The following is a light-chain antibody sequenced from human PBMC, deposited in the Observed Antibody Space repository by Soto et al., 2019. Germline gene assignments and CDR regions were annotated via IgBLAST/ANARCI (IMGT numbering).Light chain of an antibody. CDR3: QQYNSFPWT. CDR2: DAS. CDR1: QTISSW. V-gene: IGKV1-5*01. Sequence: QSPSTLSGSVGDRVTITCQASQTISSWLAWYQQRPGKAPSLLITDASKLESGVPPRFNGSRSETEFTLTIRNLQPDDFATYYCQQYNSFPWTFGLGTKVDI. J-gene: IGKJ1*01.